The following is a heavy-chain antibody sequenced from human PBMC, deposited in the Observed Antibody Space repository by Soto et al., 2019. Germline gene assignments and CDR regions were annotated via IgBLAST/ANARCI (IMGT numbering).Heavy chain of an antibody. V-gene: IGHV3-11*01. J-gene: IGHJ6*03. CDR2: VSSSGSDK. D-gene: IGHD3-10*01. CDR1: GFSFSDYY. Sequence: QVHLVESGGGLVKPGGSLRLSCAAAGFSFSDYYMNWIRQVPGKGLEWVSHVSSSGSDKYYADSVRGRFTVSRDNVKNSLFLQMNSLRAEDTAVYYCARVVQGPGLYYMDVWGKGTTVTVSS. CDR3: ARVVQGPGLYYMDV.